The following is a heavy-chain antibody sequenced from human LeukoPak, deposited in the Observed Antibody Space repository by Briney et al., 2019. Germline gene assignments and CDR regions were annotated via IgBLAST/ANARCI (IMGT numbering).Heavy chain of an antibody. CDR1: GFTFSSYS. CDR2: ISWNSGNI. J-gene: IGHJ4*02. Sequence: GGSLRLSCAASGFTFSSYSMNWVRQAPGKGLEWVSGISWNSGNIGYADSVKGRFTISRDNAKNSLYLQMNSLRAEDTALYYCAKDSNYGGNSPLDYWGQGTLVTVSS. CDR3: AKDSNYGGNSPLDY. V-gene: IGHV3-9*01. D-gene: IGHD4-23*01.